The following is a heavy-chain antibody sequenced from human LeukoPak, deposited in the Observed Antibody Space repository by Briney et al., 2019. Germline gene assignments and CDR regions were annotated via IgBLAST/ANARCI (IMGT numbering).Heavy chain of an antibody. V-gene: IGHV4-34*01. CDR1: GGSFSGYY. J-gene: IGHJ4*02. CDR3: ASGPGAGLPGRHDY. CDR2: INHSGST. D-gene: IGHD2-21*02. Sequence: PSETLSLTCAVYGGSFSGYYWSWIRQPPGKGLEWIGEINHSGSTNYNPSLKSRVTISVDTSKNQFSLKLSSVTAADTAVYYCASGPGAGLPGRHDYWGQGTLVTVSS.